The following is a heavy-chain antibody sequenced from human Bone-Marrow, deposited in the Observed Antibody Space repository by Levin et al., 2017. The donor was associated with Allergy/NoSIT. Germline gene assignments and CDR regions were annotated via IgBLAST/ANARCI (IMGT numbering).Heavy chain of an antibody. V-gene: IGHV3-15*01. CDR1: GFVFTKAW. CDR3: HTAVGLEVAGSRGH. J-gene: IGHJ4*02. CDR2: VFSKSDGGAA. Sequence: PGGSLRLSCEGSGFVFTKAWMSWVRQAPGKGLEWVGRVFSKSDGGAAEYAAPVKGRFIISRDDSKNMVYLQMNSLKSEDTAVYYCHTAVGLEVAGSRGHWGQGRRVTVSS. D-gene: IGHD6-19*01.